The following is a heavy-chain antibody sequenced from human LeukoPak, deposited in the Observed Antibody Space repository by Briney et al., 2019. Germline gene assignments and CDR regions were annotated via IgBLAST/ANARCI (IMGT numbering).Heavy chain of an antibody. J-gene: IGHJ4*02. CDR1: GYSISSGYY. CDR2: IYHSGST. V-gene: IGHV4-38-2*02. CDR3: ARAASSGYYLGY. D-gene: IGHD3-22*01. Sequence: PSETLSLTCTVSGYSISSGYYWGWIRQPPGKGLEWIGSIYHSGSTYYNPSLKSRVTISVDTSKNQFSLKLSSVTAADTAVYYCARAASSGYYLGYWGQGTLVTVSS.